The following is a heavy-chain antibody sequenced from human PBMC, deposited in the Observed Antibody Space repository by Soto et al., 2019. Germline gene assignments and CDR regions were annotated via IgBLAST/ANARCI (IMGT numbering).Heavy chain of an antibody. CDR3: ARDRGPYYYDSSGPGDY. V-gene: IGHV3-33*01. D-gene: IGHD3-22*01. CDR2: IWYDGSNK. J-gene: IGHJ4*02. CDR1: GFTFSSYG. Sequence: QVQLVESGGGVVQPGRSLRLSCAASGFTFSSYGMHWDRQAPGKGLEWVAVIWYDGSNKYYADSVKGRFTISRDNSKNTLYLQMNSLRAEDTAVYYCARDRGPYYYDSSGPGDYWGQGTLVTVSS.